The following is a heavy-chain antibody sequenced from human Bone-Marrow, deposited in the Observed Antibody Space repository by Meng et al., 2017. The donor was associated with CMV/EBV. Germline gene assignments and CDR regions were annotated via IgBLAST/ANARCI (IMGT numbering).Heavy chain of an antibody. V-gene: IGHV3-69-1*01. Sequence: GGSLRLSCAASGFTFSDYYMNWVRQAPGKGLEWVSSISSSSTIYYADSMKGRFTISRDNSKDTLYLQIHSLRAEDTAVYYCAKVKPYSSSWHYFDYWGQGTLVTVSS. CDR3: AKVKPYSSSWHYFDY. CDR2: ISSSSTI. J-gene: IGHJ4*02. CDR1: GFTFSDYY. D-gene: IGHD6-13*01.